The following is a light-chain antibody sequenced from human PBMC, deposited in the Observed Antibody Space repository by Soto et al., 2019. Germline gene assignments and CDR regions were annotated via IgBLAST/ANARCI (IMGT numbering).Light chain of an antibody. V-gene: IGKV3-15*01. J-gene: IGKJ2*01. CDR3: EQYNSWPPLYT. CDR2: GAS. Sequence: EIVMTQSPATLSLSPGEGATLSCRASQSVSRNLAWYQQKPGQAPRLLIYGASTRATGIPTRFSGSGSGTEFTLTISSLQSEDFAVYYCEQYNSWPPLYTFGQGTKLEIK. CDR1: QSVSRN.